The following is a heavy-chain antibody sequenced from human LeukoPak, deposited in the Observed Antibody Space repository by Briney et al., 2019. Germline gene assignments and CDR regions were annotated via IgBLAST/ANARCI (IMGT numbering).Heavy chain of an antibody. J-gene: IGHJ5*02. CDR2: INHSGST. V-gene: IGHV4-34*01. D-gene: IGHD6-13*01. Sequence: SETLSLTCAVYGGSFSGYYWSWIRQPPGKGLEWIGEINHSGSTNYNPSLKSRVTISVDTSKNQFYLKLSSVTAADTAVYYCASLAAAGATNWFDPWGQGTLVTVSS. CDR3: ASLAAAGATNWFDP. CDR1: GGSFSGYY.